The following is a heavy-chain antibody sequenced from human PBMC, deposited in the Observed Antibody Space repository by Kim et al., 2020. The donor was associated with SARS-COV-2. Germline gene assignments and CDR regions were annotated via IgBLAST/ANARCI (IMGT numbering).Heavy chain of an antibody. Sequence: STNYTPALKSRVTISVDTSKNQFSLKLSSVTAADTAVYYCARGGYSGYVYWGQGTLVTVSS. J-gene: IGHJ4*02. CDR2: ST. D-gene: IGHD5-12*01. CDR3: ARGGYSGYVY. V-gene: IGHV4-34*01.